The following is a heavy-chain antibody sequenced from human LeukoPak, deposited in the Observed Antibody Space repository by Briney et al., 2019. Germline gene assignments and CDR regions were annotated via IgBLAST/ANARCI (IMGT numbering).Heavy chain of an antibody. CDR3: ARVYYYDSSGSPNWFDP. CDR2: MNPNSGNT. J-gene: IGHJ5*02. CDR1: GYTFTNYD. D-gene: IGHD3-22*01. Sequence: GASVKVSCKASGYTFTNYDINWVRQATGQGLEWMGWMNPNSGNTGYAQKFQGRVTMTRNTSIGTAYMELSSLRSEDTAVYYCARVYYYDSSGSPNWFDPWGLGTLVTVSS. V-gene: IGHV1-8*01.